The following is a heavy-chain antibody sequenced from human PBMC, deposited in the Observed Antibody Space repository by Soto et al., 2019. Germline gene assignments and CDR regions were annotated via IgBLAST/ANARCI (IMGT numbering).Heavy chain of an antibody. J-gene: IGHJ5*02. CDR2: ISGSGGST. Sequence: PGGSLRLSCAASGFTFSSYAMSWVRQAPGKGLEWVSAISGSGGSTYYADSVKGRFTISRDNSKNTLYLQMNSLRAEDTAVYYCAKRSIHSSSWSLFGPWGQGTLVTVSS. V-gene: IGHV3-23*01. CDR3: AKRSIHSSSWSLFGP. D-gene: IGHD6-13*01. CDR1: GFTFSSYA.